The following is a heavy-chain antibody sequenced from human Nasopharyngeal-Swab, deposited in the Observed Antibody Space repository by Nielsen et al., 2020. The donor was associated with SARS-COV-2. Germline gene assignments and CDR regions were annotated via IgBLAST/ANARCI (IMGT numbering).Heavy chain of an antibody. J-gene: IGHJ3*02. V-gene: IGHV3-30-3*01. CDR2: ISYVGSNK. CDR3: ARASSGGYWSAFDI. Sequence: GGSLRLSCAASGFTFSSYAMHWVRQAPGKGLEWVAVISYVGSNKYYADSVKGRFTISRDNSKNTLYLQMNSLRAEDTAVYYCARASSGGYWSAFDIWGQGTMVTVSS. CDR1: GFTFSSYA. D-gene: IGHD1-26*01.